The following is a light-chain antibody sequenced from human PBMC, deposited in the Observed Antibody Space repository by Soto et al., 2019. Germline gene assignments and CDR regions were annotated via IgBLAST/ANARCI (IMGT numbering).Light chain of an antibody. Sequence: QSALTQPRSVSGSPGQSVTISCTGTSSDVGGYNYVSWYQQHLGKAPKLMIYDVSKRPSGVPDRFSGSKSGNAASQTISGLQAEDEADYYCCSYAGSYTWVFGGGTKLTVL. J-gene: IGLJ3*02. CDR1: SSDVGGYNY. CDR2: DVS. V-gene: IGLV2-11*01. CDR3: CSYAGSYTWV.